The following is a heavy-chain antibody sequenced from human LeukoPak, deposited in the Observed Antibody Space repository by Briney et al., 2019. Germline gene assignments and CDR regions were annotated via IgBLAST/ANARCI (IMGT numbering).Heavy chain of an antibody. J-gene: IGHJ6*02. CDR1: GGSITSSTYY. Sequence: PSEILSLTCTVSGGSITSSTYYWGWIRQPPGEGLEWIGSIYYSGSTYYNPSLKSRVTISVDTSKNQFSLKLSSVTAADTAVYYCARLPTGTMDVWGQGTTVTVSS. D-gene: IGHD1-14*01. CDR2: IYYSGST. CDR3: ARLPTGTMDV. V-gene: IGHV4-39*01.